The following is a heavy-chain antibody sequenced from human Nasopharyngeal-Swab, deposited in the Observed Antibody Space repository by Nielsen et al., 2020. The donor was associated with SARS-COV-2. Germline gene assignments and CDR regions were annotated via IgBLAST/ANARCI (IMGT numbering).Heavy chain of an antibody. CDR2: IYPGDSTT. CDR3: ARLYGGYVDY. J-gene: IGHJ4*02. V-gene: IGHV5-51*04. D-gene: IGHD4/OR15-4a*01. Sequence: GGSLRLSCQGSGYSFSTYWIGWVRQMPGKGLEWMGIIYPGDSTTKYRPSFQGQVTISADKPISTAYLQWSSLKASDTAMYFCARLYGGYVDYWGQGALVTVPS. CDR1: GYSFSTYW.